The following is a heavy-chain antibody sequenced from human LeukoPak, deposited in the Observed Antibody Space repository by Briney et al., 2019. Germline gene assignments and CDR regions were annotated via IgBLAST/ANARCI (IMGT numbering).Heavy chain of an antibody. CDR1: GGSISSYY. Sequence: SETLSLTCTVSGGSISSYYWSWIRQPPGKGLEWIGYAYYSGSTTYNPSLESRVTISVDTSKNQCSLKLTAVTAADTAVYYCARNSAVATSRSWFDPWGQGTLVTVSS. V-gene: IGHV4-59*08. D-gene: IGHD6-19*01. J-gene: IGHJ5*02. CDR2: AYYSGST. CDR3: ARNSAVATSRSWFDP.